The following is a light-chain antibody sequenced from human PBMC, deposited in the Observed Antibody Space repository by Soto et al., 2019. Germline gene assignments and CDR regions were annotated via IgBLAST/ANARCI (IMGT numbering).Light chain of an antibody. CDR1: QAVPNN. Sequence: DIHLTQSPSFFSAWVLDIGRSGFLPSQAVPNNMAWYQQKPGKPPKLLIYEESTLQSGVPSRFSGSGSGTDFTLTISSLQPEDFATYYCQQLNSYLSITFGQGTRLEIK. V-gene: IGKV1-9*01. CDR2: EES. J-gene: IGKJ5*01. CDR3: QQLNSYLSIT.